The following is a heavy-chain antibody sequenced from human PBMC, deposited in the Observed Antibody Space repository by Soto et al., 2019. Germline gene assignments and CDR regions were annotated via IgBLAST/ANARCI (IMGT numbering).Heavy chain of an antibody. CDR1: GGSFSGYY. D-gene: IGHD6-19*01. J-gene: IGHJ4*02. V-gene: IGHV4-34*01. Sequence: PSETLSLTCAVYGGSFSGYYWSWIRQPPGKGLEWIGEINHSGSTNYNPSLKSRVTISVDTSKNQFSLKLSSVTAADTAVYYCARSSGWRTDYWGQGTMVTVYS. CDR2: INHSGST. CDR3: ARSSGWRTDY.